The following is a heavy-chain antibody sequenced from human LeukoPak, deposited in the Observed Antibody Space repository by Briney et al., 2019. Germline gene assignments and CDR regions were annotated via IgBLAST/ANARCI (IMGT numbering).Heavy chain of an antibody. CDR1: GGSFSSYY. J-gene: IGHJ4*02. Sequence: SETLSLTCTASGGSFSSYYWSWIRQPPGKGLEWIGYINYSGSTNYNPSLKSRVTISVDTSKNQYSLKLSSVTAADTAVYYCTRHSLYSSSWSWGQGTLVTVSS. CDR3: TRHSLYSSSWS. CDR2: INYSGST. V-gene: IGHV4-59*08. D-gene: IGHD6-13*01.